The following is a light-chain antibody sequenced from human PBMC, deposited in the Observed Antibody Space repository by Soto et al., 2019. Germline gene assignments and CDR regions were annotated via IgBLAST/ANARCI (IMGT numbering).Light chain of an antibody. V-gene: IGKV3-20*01. CDR1: QSVSSSY. CDR2: GAS. J-gene: IGKJ5*01. CDR3: QQYLTYAT. Sequence: EIVVSQSPCTLSLYPGERATLSCRASQSVSSSYLAWYQQKPGQAPRLLIYGASSRATGIPDRFSGSGSGTDFTLTISRLEPDDFATYFCQQYLTYATFGQGTRLENK.